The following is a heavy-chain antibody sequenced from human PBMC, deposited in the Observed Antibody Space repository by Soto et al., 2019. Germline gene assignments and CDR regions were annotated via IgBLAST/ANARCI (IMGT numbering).Heavy chain of an antibody. J-gene: IGHJ4*01. Sequence: PGGSLRLSCAASGFIFSNAWINWVRQAPGKGLEWVGRVKSKTDGGTTDFAAPVKGRFAISGDDSKNMVYLEMNSLKTEDTAIYYCTSDSYMTNIIVRFDYWAHGTLVTVSS. CDR3: TSDSYMTNIIVRFDY. V-gene: IGHV3-15*07. D-gene: IGHD4-17*01. CDR1: GFIFSNAW. CDR2: VKSKTDGGTT.